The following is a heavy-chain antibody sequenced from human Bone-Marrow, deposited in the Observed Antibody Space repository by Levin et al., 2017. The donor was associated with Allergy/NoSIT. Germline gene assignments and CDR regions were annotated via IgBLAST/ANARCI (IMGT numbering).Heavy chain of an antibody. Sequence: GESLKISCAASGFTFSNFVMSWVRQAPGKGLEWVSRIGGSGASTSYVDSVKGRFTISRDNSKNTLYLQMNSLRVEDTAVYFCSKVKSGGGWAIVDDAFDVWGHGTMVMVSS. D-gene: IGHD2-15*01. V-gene: IGHV3-23*01. CDR1: GFTFSNFV. J-gene: IGHJ3*01. CDR3: SKVKSGGGWAIVDDAFDV. CDR2: IGGSGAST.